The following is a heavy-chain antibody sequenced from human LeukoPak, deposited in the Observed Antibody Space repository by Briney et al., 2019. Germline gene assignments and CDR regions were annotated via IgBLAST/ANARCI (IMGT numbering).Heavy chain of an antibody. CDR3: AKDRGNWNPDS. CDR1: VFTFSSYA. J-gene: IGHJ4*02. CDR2: ISYDGSNK. Sequence: GGSLRLSCAASVFTFSSYAMHWVRQAPGKGLEWVAVISYDGSNKYYADSVKGRFTISRDNSKNTLYLQMNSLRAEDTAVYYCAKDRGNWNPDSWGQGTLVTVSS. V-gene: IGHV3-30-3*01. D-gene: IGHD1-1*01.